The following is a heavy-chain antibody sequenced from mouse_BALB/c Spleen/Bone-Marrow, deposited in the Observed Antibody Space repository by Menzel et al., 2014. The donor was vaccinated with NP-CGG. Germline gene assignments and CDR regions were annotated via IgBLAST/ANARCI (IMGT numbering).Heavy chain of an antibody. V-gene: IGHV14-3*02. CDR2: IDPASDYT. CDR3: APLTGTFDY. Sequence: VQLQQSGAELVKPGASVKLSCTASGFNIKDTYMHWVKQRPEQGLEWIGRIDPASDYTQFDTKFQGKATITADTSSNPAYLQLSSLTSEDTAVYYCAPLTGTFDYWGQGTTLTVSS. J-gene: IGHJ2*01. CDR1: GFNIKDTY. D-gene: IGHD4-1*01.